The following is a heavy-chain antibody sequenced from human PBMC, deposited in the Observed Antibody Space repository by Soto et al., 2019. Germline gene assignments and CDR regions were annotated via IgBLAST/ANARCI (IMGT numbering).Heavy chain of an antibody. D-gene: IGHD2-21*02. J-gene: IGHJ3*02. V-gene: IGHV3-11*01. CDR1: GFTFSDYY. CDR3: ARRMWLLFQFDAFDI. Sequence: GGSLRLSCAASGFTFSDYYMSWIRQAPGKGLEWVSYISSSGSTIYYADSVKGRFTISRDNAKNSLYLQMNSLRAEDTAVYYCARRMWLLFQFDAFDIWGQGTMVTVSS. CDR2: ISSSGSTI.